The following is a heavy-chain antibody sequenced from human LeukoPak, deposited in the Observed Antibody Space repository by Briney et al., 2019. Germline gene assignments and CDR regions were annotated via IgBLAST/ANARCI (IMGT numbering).Heavy chain of an antibody. CDR2: IIPIFGTA. CDR3: AREGGTGLGHGYFDY. D-gene: IGHD6-19*01. Sequence: ASVKVSCKASGGTFSSYAISWVRQAPGQGLEWMGGIIPIFGTANYAQKFQGRVTITADESTSTAYMELSSLRSEDTAVYYCAREGGTGLGHGYFDYWGQGTLVTVSS. V-gene: IGHV1-69*13. J-gene: IGHJ4*02. CDR1: GGTFSSYA.